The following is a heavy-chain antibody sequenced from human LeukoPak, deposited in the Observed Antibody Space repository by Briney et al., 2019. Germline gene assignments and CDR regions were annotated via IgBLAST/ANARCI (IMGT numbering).Heavy chain of an antibody. CDR3: ARLSAYYYGSYFYYYMDV. V-gene: IGHV3-30*04. D-gene: IGHD3-10*01. J-gene: IGHJ6*03. CDR1: GLTFSNYV. Sequence: GGSLRLSCTASGLTFSNYVMHWVRQAPGKGLEWVTVISTDENDRRYADSVKGRFTISRDNAKKSVYLHMSSLRAEDTALYYCARLSAYYYGSYFYYYMDVWGKGTTVTVSS. CDR2: ISTDENDR.